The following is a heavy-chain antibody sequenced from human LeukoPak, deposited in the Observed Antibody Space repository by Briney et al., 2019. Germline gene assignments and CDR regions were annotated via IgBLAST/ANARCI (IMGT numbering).Heavy chain of an antibody. CDR3: ARVFVGENFDY. V-gene: IGHV3-48*03. CDR1: GFTFTKYA. CDR2: ISYTGSNK. J-gene: IGHJ4*02. Sequence: QTGGSLRLSCSASGFTFTKYAMHWVRQAPGKGLEWLSYISYTGSNKYYADSVKGRFTISRDNAKNSLYLQMSSLRAEDTAVYFCARVFVGENFDYWGRGTLVTVSS. D-gene: IGHD1-14*01.